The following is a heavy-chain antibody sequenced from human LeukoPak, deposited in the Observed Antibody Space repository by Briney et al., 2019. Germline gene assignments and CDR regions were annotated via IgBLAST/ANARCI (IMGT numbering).Heavy chain of an antibody. CDR2: VYYSGST. Sequence: SETLSLTCTVSDGSISSSNYYWAWIRQPPGKGLEWIGSVYYSGSTYYNPSLKSRVTISVDTSKNQFSLKLSSVTAADTAVYYCARARIQLWTFDYWGQGTLVTVSS. J-gene: IGHJ4*02. CDR1: DGSISSSNYY. V-gene: IGHV4-39*07. CDR3: ARARIQLWTFDY. D-gene: IGHD5-18*01.